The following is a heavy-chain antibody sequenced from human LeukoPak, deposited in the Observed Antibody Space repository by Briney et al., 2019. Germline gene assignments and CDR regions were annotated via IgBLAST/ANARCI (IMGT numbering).Heavy chain of an antibody. J-gene: IGHJ5*02. CDR2: NSWNGGRT. Sequence: PGGSLTLSCAASGFTLEDYAMGCVPQVPEKGVEWVGGNSWNGGRTGYADSVKGRFTISRDNAKNSPFLQMNGMSGHHTAFLHCGRDKLGKTWFVTWGQGNLVIVSS. CDR1: GFTLEDYA. CDR3: GRDKLGKTWFVT. D-gene: IGHD3-16*01. V-gene: IGHV3-20*01.